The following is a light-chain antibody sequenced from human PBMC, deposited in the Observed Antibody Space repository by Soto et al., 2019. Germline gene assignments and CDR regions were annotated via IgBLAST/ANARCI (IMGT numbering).Light chain of an antibody. CDR1: QSLSKS. Sequence: EIVLTQSPATLSLSPGEMATLSCRTSQSLSKSLVWYQQKPGQAPRLLIDGASNRATGIPARFSGSGSGTDFALTISSLEPEDFAVYFCQQRSSWPLTFGGGTKVDIK. CDR3: QQRSSWPLT. J-gene: IGKJ4*02. CDR2: GAS. V-gene: IGKV3-11*01.